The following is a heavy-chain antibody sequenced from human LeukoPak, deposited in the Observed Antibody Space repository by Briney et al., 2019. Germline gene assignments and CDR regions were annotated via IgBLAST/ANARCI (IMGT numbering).Heavy chain of an antibody. CDR1: GFTFSSYG. V-gene: IGHV3-33*01. Sequence: GGSLRLSCAASGFTFSSYGMHWVRQAPGKGLEWVAVIWYDGSNKYYADSVKGRFTISRDNSKNTLYLQMNSLRAEDTAVYYCARESNFWSGYRYDYWGQGTLVTVSS. CDR2: IWYDGSNK. D-gene: IGHD3-3*01. CDR3: ARESNFWSGYRYDY. J-gene: IGHJ4*02.